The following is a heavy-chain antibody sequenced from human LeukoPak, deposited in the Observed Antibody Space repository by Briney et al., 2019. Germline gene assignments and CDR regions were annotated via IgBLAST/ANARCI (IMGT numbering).Heavy chain of an antibody. Sequence: SETLSLTCTVSGGSVSSGSYYWAWIRQPPGKGLEWIGSVYYGRSPYFNPSLESRATISVDTSKNHFSLKMSSVTAADTAVYYCARSSGTGTFSYWGQGTLVTVSS. D-gene: IGHD6-25*01. J-gene: IGHJ4*02. CDR2: VYYGRSP. CDR3: ARSSGTGTFSY. V-gene: IGHV4-39*02. CDR1: GGSVSSGSYY.